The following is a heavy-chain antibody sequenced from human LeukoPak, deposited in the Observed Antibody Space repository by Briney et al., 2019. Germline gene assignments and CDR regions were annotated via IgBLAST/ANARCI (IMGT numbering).Heavy chain of an antibody. D-gene: IGHD1-26*01. CDR2: IIPIFGTA. J-gene: IGHJ4*02. CDR1: GGTFSSYA. V-gene: IGHV1-69*13. CDR3: ANLIVGAYDY. Sequence: ASVKVSCKASGGTFSSYAISWVRQAPGQGLEWMGGIIPIFGTANYAQKFQGRVTITADESTSTAYMELSSLRSEDTAVYYCANLIVGAYDYSGQETLVTVSS.